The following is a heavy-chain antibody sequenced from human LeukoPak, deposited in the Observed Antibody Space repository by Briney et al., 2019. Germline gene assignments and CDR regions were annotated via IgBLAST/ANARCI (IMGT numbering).Heavy chain of an antibody. J-gene: IGHJ4*02. V-gene: IGHV4-4*07. D-gene: IGHD6-6*01. CDR1: GGSINSFY. CDR2: IYSSGST. CDR3: ARENWRSKSIDFDS. Sequence: PSETLSLICTVSGGSINSFYWTWIRQPAGKGLEWIGRIYSSGSTNFNPSLKSRVTMSVDTSKNQFSLRLSSVTAADTAAYFCARENWRSKSIDFDSWGQGTLVTVSS.